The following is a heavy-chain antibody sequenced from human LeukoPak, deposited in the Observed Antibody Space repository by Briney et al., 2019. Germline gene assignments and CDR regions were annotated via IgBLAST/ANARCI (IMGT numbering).Heavy chain of an antibody. CDR3: ARGYCSSTSCSAFDP. D-gene: IGHD2-2*01. CDR1: GGTFSSYA. Sequence: SVKVSCKASGGTFSSYAISWVRQAPGQGLEWMGGIIPIFGTANYAQKFQGRVTITADESTSTAYMELSSLRSEDTAVYYCARGYCSSTSCSAFDPWGQGTLITVSS. J-gene: IGHJ5*02. V-gene: IGHV1-69*13. CDR2: IIPIFGTA.